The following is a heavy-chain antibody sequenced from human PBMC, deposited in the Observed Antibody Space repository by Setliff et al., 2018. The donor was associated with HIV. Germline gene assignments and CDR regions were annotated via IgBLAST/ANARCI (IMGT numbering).Heavy chain of an antibody. V-gene: IGHV4-39*01. J-gene: IGHJ5*02. CDR3: ARGGRDGIA. Sequence: SETLSLTCTVSGDSTSSSGPGYYWGWVRQPPGGGLEWIGSVYYSGSTYYNPSLKSRVTISVDTSENQLSLRLTSMTAADTAVYYCARGGRDGIAWGQGTLVTVSS. D-gene: IGHD2-21*01. CDR2: VYYSGST. CDR1: GDSTSSSGPGYY.